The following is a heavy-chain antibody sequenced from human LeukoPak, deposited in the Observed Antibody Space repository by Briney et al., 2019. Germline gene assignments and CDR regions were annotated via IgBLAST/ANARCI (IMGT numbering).Heavy chain of an antibody. V-gene: IGHV5-51*01. Sequence: GESLKISCKGSGYSFTSYWIGWVRQMPGKGLEWMGIIYPGDSDTRYSPSFQGQVTISAVKSISTAYLQWSSLKASDTAMYYCARHPPNNYGDYGGFDYWGQGTLVTVSS. D-gene: IGHD4-17*01. CDR2: IYPGDSDT. J-gene: IGHJ4*02. CDR1: GYSFTSYW. CDR3: ARHPPNNYGDYGGFDY.